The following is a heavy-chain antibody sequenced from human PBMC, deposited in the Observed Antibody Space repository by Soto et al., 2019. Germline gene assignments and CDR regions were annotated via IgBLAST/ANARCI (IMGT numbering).Heavy chain of an antibody. CDR1: GFSLTTSGVG. V-gene: IGHV2-5*02. CDR3: AHRRAILGVVYGMDV. CDR2: IYWDDDK. J-gene: IGHJ6*02. D-gene: IGHD3-3*01. Sequence: QITLKESGPTLVKPTQTLTLTCTFSGFSLTTSGVGVGWIRQPPGKALEWLALIYWDDDKRYSPSLKSRPTITKDTSKNQVVLTMTNMDPVDTGTYYCAHRRAILGVVYGMDVWGQGTTVTVSS.